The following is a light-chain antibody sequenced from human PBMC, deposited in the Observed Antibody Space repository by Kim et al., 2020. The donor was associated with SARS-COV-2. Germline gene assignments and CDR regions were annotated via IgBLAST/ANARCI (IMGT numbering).Light chain of an antibody. J-gene: IGKJ2*01. Sequence: VFLEESPTLFGSASQSIRTNFALYQHKPGQAPRLLISAASTRATGIPARFSGSGSETEFTLTISSLQSEDVALYFCQHYNNWPYTFGQGTKLEI. CDR1: QSIRTN. CDR2: AAS. V-gene: IGKV3-15*01. CDR3: QHYNNWPYT.